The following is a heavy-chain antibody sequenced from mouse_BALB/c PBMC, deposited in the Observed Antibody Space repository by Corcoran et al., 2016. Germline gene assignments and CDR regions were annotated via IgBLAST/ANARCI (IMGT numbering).Heavy chain of an antibody. D-gene: IGHD1-1*01. Sequence: QIQLVQSGPELKKPGETVKISCKASGYTFTNYGMNWVKQAPGKGLKWMGWINTYTGEPTYADDFQGRFAFSLETSASTAYLQINNLKNEDTATYFCAITTVVATFAYWGQGTLVTVSA. V-gene: IGHV9-3-1*01. CDR1: GYTFTNYG. CDR2: INTYTGEP. CDR3: AITTVVATFAY. J-gene: IGHJ3*01.